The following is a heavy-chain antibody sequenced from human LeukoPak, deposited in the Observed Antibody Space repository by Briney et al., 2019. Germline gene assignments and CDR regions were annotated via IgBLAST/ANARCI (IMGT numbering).Heavy chain of an antibody. D-gene: IGHD5-24*01. CDR2: IKEDGSEK. V-gene: IGHV3-7*03. J-gene: IGHJ4*02. CDR1: GFTFSTYW. CDR3: AKKGWEDGLDHTPDLLYYFDY. Sequence: GGSLRLSCAASGFTFSTYWMSWVRQAPGKGLEWVAIIKEDGSEKFYVDSVKGRFTISRDNAKNSLFLQLNSLRAEDTAVYYCAKKGWEDGLDHTPDLLYYFDYWGQGTLVTASS.